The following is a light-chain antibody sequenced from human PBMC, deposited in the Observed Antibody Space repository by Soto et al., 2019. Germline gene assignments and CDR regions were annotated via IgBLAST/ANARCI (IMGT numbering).Light chain of an antibody. CDR2: DVS. V-gene: IGLV2-14*01. CDR3: SSYTSSSIFYV. CDR1: SSDVGGYNY. Sequence: QSALPQPASVSGSPGQSITISCTGTSSDVGGYNYVSWYQQHPGKAPKLMIYDVSNRPSGVSNRFSGSKSGNTASLTISGLQAEDEADYYCSSYTSSSIFYVFGTGTKVTVL. J-gene: IGLJ1*01.